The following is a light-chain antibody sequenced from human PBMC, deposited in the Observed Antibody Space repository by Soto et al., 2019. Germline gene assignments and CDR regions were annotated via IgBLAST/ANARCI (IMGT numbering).Light chain of an antibody. CDR1: QSVSSKY. CDR2: GAS. V-gene: IGKV3-20*01. Sequence: ESAWRKSPGTRSLTKRDDATPSRRASQSVSSKYLAWMQQKPGQAPRLLIYGASNRATGIPDRFSGSGSGTDFTLTISRLEPEDFAVYHCQQYGSSLSTFGQGTKVDIK. J-gene: IGKJ1*01. CDR3: QQYGSSLST.